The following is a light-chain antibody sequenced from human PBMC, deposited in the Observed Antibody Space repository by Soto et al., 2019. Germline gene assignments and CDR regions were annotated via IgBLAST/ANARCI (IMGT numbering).Light chain of an antibody. V-gene: IGLV1-47*01. CDR1: TSSIGRNY. J-gene: IGLJ1*01. Sequence: QLVLTQPPSASGTPGQRVTISCSGGTSSIGRNYVYWYQQLPGTAPKLVIYRNNQRPSGVPDRFSGSKSGTSASLAIRGLRSDDEDDYYCAAWDDSLSGLYVFGTGTKLTVL. CDR2: RNN. CDR3: AAWDDSLSGLYV.